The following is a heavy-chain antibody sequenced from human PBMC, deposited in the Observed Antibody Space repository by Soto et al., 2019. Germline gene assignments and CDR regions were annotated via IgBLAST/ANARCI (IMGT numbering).Heavy chain of an antibody. Sequence: ESGGGLVQPGGSLRLSCAASGFSISTNYMTWVRQAPGKGLEWVSLIYSSGTTYHAGSVKGRFTISRDTSKNTLSLQMNDLRDEDTAVYYCARIHDYGDGGYFDYWGQGTLVTVSS. CDR3: ARIHDYGDGGYFDY. V-gene: IGHV3-66*01. D-gene: IGHD4-17*01. CDR2: IYSSGTT. J-gene: IGHJ4*02. CDR1: GFSISTNY.